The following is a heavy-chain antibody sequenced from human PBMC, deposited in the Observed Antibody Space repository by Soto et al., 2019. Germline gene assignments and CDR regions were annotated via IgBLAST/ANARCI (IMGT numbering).Heavy chain of an antibody. CDR2: ISAYNGNR. J-gene: IGHJ4*02. V-gene: IGHV1-18*01. Sequence: QVQLVQSGAEVKNPGASVKVSCKASGYTFFNYGITWVRQAPGQGLEWMGWISAYNGNRNYAQKFQGRVTMTTDTSTSTAYMEPRTLRSDDTAVYYCARSPIAATGSLDYWGQGTLVTVSS. CDR3: ARSPIAATGSLDY. D-gene: IGHD6-6*01. CDR1: GYTFFNYG.